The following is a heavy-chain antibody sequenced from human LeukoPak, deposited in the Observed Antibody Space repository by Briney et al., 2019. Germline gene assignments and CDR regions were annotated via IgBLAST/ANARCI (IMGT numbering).Heavy chain of an antibody. V-gene: IGHV3-30*02. CDR1: EFTFSKHG. CDR2: IRNDGSNS. CDR3: SKDINSHCRGDCSDY. Sequence: GGSLRLSCAASEFTFSKHGMHWVRQAPGKGLEREAFIRNDGSNSYYVDSVKGRFTISRDNSKNTVDLQMNSLRAEDTAIYYCSKDINSHCRGDCSDYWGQGTLVIVSS. D-gene: IGHD2-15*01. J-gene: IGHJ4*02.